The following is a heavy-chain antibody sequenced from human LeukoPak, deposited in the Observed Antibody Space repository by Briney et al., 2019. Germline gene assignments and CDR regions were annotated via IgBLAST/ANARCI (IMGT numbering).Heavy chain of an antibody. CDR1: GGSISSSSYY. Sequence: SETLSLTCTVSGGSISSSSYYWGWIRQPPGKGLEWIGSIYYSGSTYYNPSLKSRVTISIDTSKNQFSLKLSSVTAADTAVYYCARRPYYSSYFDYWGQGTLVTVSS. V-gene: IGHV4-39*01. J-gene: IGHJ4*02. D-gene: IGHD4-11*01. CDR2: IYYSGST. CDR3: ARRPYYSSYFDY.